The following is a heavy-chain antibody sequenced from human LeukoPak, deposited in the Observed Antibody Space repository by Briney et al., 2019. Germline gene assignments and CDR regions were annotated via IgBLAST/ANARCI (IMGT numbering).Heavy chain of an antibody. D-gene: IGHD2-21*02. CDR2: IIPIFGTA. CDR1: GGTFSSYA. Sequence: SVKVSCKASGGTFSSYAISWVRQAPGQGLEWMGGIIPIFGTANYAQKFQGRVTITADESTSTAYMELSSLRSEDTAVYYCASRRPIVVVTALDAFDIWGQGTMVTV. J-gene: IGHJ3*02. V-gene: IGHV1-69*13. CDR3: ASRRPIVVVTALDAFDI.